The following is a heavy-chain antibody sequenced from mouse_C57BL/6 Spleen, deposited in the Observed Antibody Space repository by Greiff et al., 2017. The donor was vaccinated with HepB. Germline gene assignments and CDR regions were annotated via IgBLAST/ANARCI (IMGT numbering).Heavy chain of an antibody. CDR3: TTCYGSSYGAMDY. CDR1: GFNIKDDY. J-gene: IGHJ4*01. CDR2: IDPENGDT. D-gene: IGHD1-1*01. V-gene: IGHV14-4*01. Sequence: EVQLQQSGAELVRPGASVKLSCTASGFNIKDDYMHWVKQRPEQGLEWIGWIDPENGDTEYASKFQGKATITADISSNTAYLQLSSLTSEDTAVYYGTTCYGSSYGAMDYWGQGTSVTVSS.